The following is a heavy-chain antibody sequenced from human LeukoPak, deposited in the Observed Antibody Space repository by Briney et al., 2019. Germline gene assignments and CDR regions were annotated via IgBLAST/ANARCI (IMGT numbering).Heavy chain of an antibody. CDR2: IYWNDDK. J-gene: IGHJ3*02. CDR3: ARRREMATLVYAFDI. CDR1: GFSLSTTGVG. V-gene: IGHV2-5*01. D-gene: IGHD5-24*01. Sequence: SGPTLVNPTQTLTLTCTFSGFSLSTTGVGVGWIRQPPGKALEWLALIYWNDDKRYSPSLKSRLTITKDTSKNQVVLTMTNMDPVDTATYYCARRREMATLVYAFDIWGQGTMVTVSS.